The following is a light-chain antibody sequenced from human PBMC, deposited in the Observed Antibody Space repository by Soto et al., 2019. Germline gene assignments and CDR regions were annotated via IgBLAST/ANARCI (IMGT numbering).Light chain of an antibody. J-gene: IGKJ1*01. Sequence: DIQLTQSPSAVSASFGDRVTITCRASQSISSWLAWYQQKPGKAPKLLIYDASSLESGVPSRFSGSGSGTEFTLTISSLQPDDFATYYCQQYNSFSWTFGQGTKVAIK. CDR1: QSISSW. CDR3: QQYNSFSWT. V-gene: IGKV1-5*01. CDR2: DAS.